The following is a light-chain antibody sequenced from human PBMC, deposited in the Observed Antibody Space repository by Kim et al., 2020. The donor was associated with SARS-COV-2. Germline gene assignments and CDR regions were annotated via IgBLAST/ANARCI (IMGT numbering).Light chain of an antibody. CDR2: DAF. J-gene: IGKJ1*01. V-gene: IGKV3-11*01. Sequence: EILLTQSPATLSLSPGERATLSCRASQYLTNYLAWYQQKPGQAPRLLIYDAFNRATGIPPRFSGSGSGTDFTLTISSLEPEDFAVYYCQQRGSWPLTFGQGTKVDIK. CDR3: QQRGSWPLT. CDR1: QYLTNY.